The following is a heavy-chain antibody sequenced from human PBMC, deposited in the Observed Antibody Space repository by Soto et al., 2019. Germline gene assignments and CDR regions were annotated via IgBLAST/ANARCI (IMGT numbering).Heavy chain of an antibody. Sequence: LSLTCTVSGGSISSGDYYWSWIRQPPGKGLEWIGYIYYSGSTYYNPSLKSRVTISVDTSKNQFSLKLSSVTAADTAVYYCARDRAGDYDFWSGYYWGASYFDYWGQGTLVTVSS. D-gene: IGHD3-3*01. V-gene: IGHV4-30-4*01. CDR1: GGSISSGDYY. J-gene: IGHJ4*02. CDR3: ARDRAGDYDFWSGYYWGASYFDY. CDR2: IYYSGST.